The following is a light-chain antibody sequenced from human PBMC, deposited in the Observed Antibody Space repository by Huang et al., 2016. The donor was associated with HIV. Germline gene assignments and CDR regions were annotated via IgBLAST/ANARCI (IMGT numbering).Light chain of an antibody. J-gene: IGKJ2*01. Sequence: DIQMTQSPSSLSASVGDRVTSTCQASQELMHFLNWYQQKPGKAPKLLIYDASNLQTGVPSRFSGGGAGTDFIFTISSLQPEDIATYYCQQYDNPVTFGQGTKVEIK. V-gene: IGKV1-33*01. CDR2: DAS. CDR1: QELMHF. CDR3: QQYDNPVT.